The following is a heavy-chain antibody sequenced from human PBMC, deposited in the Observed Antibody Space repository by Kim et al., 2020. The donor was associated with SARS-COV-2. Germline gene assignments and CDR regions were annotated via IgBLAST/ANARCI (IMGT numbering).Heavy chain of an antibody. V-gene: IGHV4-4*02. CDR1: GGSISSSNW. J-gene: IGHJ6*02. CDR3: ARVAPTAYGSGSYYQALDSYCYYGRDA. CDR2: IYHSGST. Sequence: SETLSLTCAVSGGSISSSNWWSWVRQPPGKGLECIGEIYHSGSTNYNPSLKSRVTISVDKSKNQFSLKLSSVTAADTAVYYCARVAPTAYGSGSYYQALDSYCYYGRDAWGQGATVTVSS. D-gene: IGHD3-10*01.